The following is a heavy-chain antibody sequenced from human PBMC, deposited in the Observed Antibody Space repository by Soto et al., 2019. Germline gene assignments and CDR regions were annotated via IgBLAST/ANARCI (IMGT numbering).Heavy chain of an antibody. CDR1: GFTFSSYA. D-gene: IGHD3-3*01. CDR2: ISGSGGST. Sequence: EVQLLESGGGLVQPGGSLRLSCAASGFTFSSYAMSWVRQAPGKGLEWVSAISGSGGSTYYADSVKGRFTISRDNSKNTLYLQMNSLRAEDTAVYYCAKGVLEYYDFWSGPEGYYFDYWGQGTLVTVSS. J-gene: IGHJ4*02. V-gene: IGHV3-23*01. CDR3: AKGVLEYYDFWSGPEGYYFDY.